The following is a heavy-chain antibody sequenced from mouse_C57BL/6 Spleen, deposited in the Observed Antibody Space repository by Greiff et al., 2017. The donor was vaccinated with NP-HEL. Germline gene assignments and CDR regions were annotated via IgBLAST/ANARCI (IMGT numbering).Heavy chain of an antibody. J-gene: IGHJ3*01. D-gene: IGHD2-5*01. Sequence: DVMLVESGGDLVKPGGSLKLSCAASGFTFSSYGMSWVRQTPDKRLEWVATISSGGSYTYYPDSVKGRFTISRDNAKNTLYLQMSSLKSEDTAMYYCARHTTYNSNHEGFAYWGQGTLVTVSA. CDR3: ARHTTYNSNHEGFAY. V-gene: IGHV5-6*02. CDR2: ISSGGSYT. CDR1: GFTFSSYG.